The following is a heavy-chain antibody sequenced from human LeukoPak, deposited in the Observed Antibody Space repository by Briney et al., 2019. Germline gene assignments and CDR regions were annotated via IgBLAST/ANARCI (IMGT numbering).Heavy chain of an antibody. CDR2: MNPNSGNT. J-gene: IGHJ6*03. V-gene: IGHV1-8*01. CDR3: ATQPMQLGYCSGGSCYYYYYYYMDV. D-gene: IGHD2-15*01. CDR1: GYTFTSYD. Sequence: ASVKVSCKASGYTFTSYDINWVRQATGQGLEWMGWMNPNSGNTGYAQKFQGRVTMTRNTSISTAYMELSSLRSEDTAVYYCATQPMQLGYCSGGSCYYYYYYYMDVRGKGTTVTVSS.